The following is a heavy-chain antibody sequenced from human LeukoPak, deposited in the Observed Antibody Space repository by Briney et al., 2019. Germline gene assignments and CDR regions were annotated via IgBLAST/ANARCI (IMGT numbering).Heavy chain of an antibody. D-gene: IGHD6-6*01. V-gene: IGHV1-69*04. CDR1: VGTFSSYA. CDR3: AGPLKSIAARYFDL. J-gene: IGHJ2*01. CDR2: IIPILGII. Sequence: GASVKVSCKASVGTFSSYAISWVRQAPGQGLEWMGRIIPILGIINYAQKFQGRVTITADKSTSTAYMELSSLRSEDTAVYYCAGPLKSIAARYFDLWGRGTLVTVSS.